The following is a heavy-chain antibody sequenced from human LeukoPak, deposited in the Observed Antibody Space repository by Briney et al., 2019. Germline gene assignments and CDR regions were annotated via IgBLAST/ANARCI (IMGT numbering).Heavy chain of an antibody. D-gene: IGHD3-22*01. Sequence: SETLSLTCTVSGGSVSSGSYYWSWIRQPPGKGLEWIGYIYYSASTNYNPSLKSRVTISVDTSNNQFSLKLSSVTAADTAVYYCARVDYDGSGYNFDFWSQGTLVTVSS. CDR2: IYYSAST. J-gene: IGHJ4*02. V-gene: IGHV4-61*01. CDR1: GGSVSSGSYY. CDR3: ARVDYDGSGYNFDF.